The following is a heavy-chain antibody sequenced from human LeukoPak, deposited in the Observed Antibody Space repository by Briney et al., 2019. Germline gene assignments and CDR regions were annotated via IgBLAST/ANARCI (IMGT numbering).Heavy chain of an antibody. Sequence: SQTLSLTCTVSGGSISSGGYYWSWIRQHPGKGLEWIGYIYYSGSTYYNPSLKSRVTISVDTSKNQFSLKLSSVTAADTAVCYCARDGRGGGLDYWGQGTLVTVSS. V-gene: IGHV4-31*03. CDR3: ARDGRGGGLDY. J-gene: IGHJ4*02. CDR1: GGSISSGGYY. CDR2: IYYSGST. D-gene: IGHD2-15*01.